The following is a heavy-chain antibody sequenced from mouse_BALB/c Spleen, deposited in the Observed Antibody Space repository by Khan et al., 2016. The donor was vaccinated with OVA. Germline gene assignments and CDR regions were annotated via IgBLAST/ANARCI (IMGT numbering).Heavy chain of an antibody. CDR1: DYSITSGYS. Sequence: VQRQESGPDLVKPSQSLSLTCTVNDYSITSGYSWHWIRQFPGNILEWMGYMYYSGSNNYNPSHKSRISIIGDTSKNQFFLQLNSVPTEDTATYYWTRARRWLPHRGQGTPVTGSA. V-gene: IGHV3-1*02. J-gene: IGHJ3*01. CDR3: TRARRWLPH. CDR2: MYYSGSN.